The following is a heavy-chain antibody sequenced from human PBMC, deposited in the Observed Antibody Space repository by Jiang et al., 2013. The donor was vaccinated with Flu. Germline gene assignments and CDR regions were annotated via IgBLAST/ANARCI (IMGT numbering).Heavy chain of an antibody. Sequence: GAEVKKPGESLQISCTGSGYHFSNYWIAWVRQMPGKGLEYMGIIYPGDSETKYSPSLQGQVTISVDRSINTAYLQWSSLKASDTAMYYCARAEGYCSGGSCPFDYWGQGTLVTVSS. D-gene: IGHD2-15*01. CDR1: GYHFSNYW. CDR2: IYPGDSET. J-gene: IGHJ4*02. V-gene: IGHV5-51*03. CDR3: ARAEGYCSGGSCPFDY.